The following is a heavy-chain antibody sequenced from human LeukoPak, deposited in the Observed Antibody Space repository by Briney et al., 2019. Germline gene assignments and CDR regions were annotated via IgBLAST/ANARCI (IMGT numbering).Heavy chain of an antibody. V-gene: IGHV3-9*01. J-gene: IGHJ4*02. CDR2: ISWKSDNI. CDR3: VKDMTVAALAWEFDY. D-gene: IGHD1-26*01. CDR1: GFTFTSYW. Sequence: GGSLRLSCATSGFTFTSYWMHWVRQVPGKGLEWVAGISWKSDNIDYMESVRGRFTISRDNAKNSLYLQMNSLRAEDTAFYYCVKDMTVAALAWEFDYWGQGTLVTVSS.